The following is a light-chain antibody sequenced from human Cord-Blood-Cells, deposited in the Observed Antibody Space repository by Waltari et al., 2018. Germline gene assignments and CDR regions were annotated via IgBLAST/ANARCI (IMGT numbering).Light chain of an antibody. Sequence: QSVLTHPPSSSGTPRQRVTISCSGSSSPSGSNYVNWYQQLPGPAPKLLIYRNNQRPSGVPDRFSGSKSGTSASLAISGLRSEDEADYYCAAWDDSLSGVVFGGGTKLTVL. CDR2: RNN. CDR1: SSPSGSNY. CDR3: AAWDDSLSGVV. V-gene: IGLV1-47*01. J-gene: IGLJ2*01.